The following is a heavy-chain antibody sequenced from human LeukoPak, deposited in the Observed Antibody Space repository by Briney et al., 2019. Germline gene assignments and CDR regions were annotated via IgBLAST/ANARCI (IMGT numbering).Heavy chain of an antibody. V-gene: IGHV3-48*03. J-gene: IGHJ5*02. Sequence: GGSLRLSCAASGFTFSSYEMNWVRQAPGKWLEWVSYISSSGSTIYYADSVKGRFTISRDNAKNSLYLQMNSLRAEDTAVYYCARDSRIAVAGNYNWFDPWGQGTLVTVSS. CDR2: ISSSGSTI. D-gene: IGHD6-19*01. CDR3: ARDSRIAVAGNYNWFDP. CDR1: GFTFSSYE.